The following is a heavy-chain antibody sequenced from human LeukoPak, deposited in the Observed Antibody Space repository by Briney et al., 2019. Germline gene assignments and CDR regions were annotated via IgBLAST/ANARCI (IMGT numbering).Heavy chain of an antibody. CDR3: AKVRSPSTVSYYGMDV. V-gene: IGHV3-30*18. D-gene: IGHD4-11*01. CDR2: ISKDGSRR. CDR1: AFTFSNYA. J-gene: IGHJ6*02. Sequence: GGSLRLSCTASAFTFSNYAMHWVRQAPGKGLDWVAVISKDGSRRFFPDSVKGRFTISRDNSNNTLYLQMNSLRVEDTAVYYCAKVRSPSTVSYYGMDVWGQGTTVTVSS.